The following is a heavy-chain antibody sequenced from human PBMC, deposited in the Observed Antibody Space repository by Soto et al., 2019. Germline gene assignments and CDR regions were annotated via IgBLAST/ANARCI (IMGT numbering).Heavy chain of an antibody. J-gene: IGHJ4*02. V-gene: IGHV4-59*01. Sequence: SETLSLTCTVSGGSISSYYWSWIRQPPGKGLEWIGYIYYSGSTNYNSSLKSRVTISVDMSKNQFSLRLTSVTAADTAMYYCARDGAVGPLDYWGQGALVTVSS. CDR1: GGSISSYY. CDR2: IYYSGST. CDR3: ARDGAVGPLDY. D-gene: IGHD3-10*01.